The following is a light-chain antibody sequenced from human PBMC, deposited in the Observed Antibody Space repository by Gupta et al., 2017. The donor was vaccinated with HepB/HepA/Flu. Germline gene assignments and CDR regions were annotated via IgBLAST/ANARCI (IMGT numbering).Light chain of an antibody. J-gene: IGLJ2*01. CDR2: QDS. CDR3: QAWDSSTVV. Sequence: SSELPHPPSVSVSPGKTASINCSGDKLGDKYACWYQQKPGQSPVLVIYQDSKRPSGIPERFSGSNSGNTATLTISGTQAMDEADYYCQAWDSSTVVFGGGTKLTVL. CDR1: KLGDKY. V-gene: IGLV3-1*01.